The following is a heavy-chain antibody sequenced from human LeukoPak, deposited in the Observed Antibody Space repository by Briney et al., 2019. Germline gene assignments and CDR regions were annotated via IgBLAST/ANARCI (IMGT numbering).Heavy chain of an antibody. CDR3: ARDVAYYYESSGYYSLGFDI. V-gene: IGHV3-21*01. D-gene: IGHD3-22*01. CDR1: GFTFSSYS. J-gene: IGHJ3*02. Sequence: GSLRLSCAASGFTFSSYSMNWVRQAPGKGLEWVSSISSRSNYIYYPDSVKGRFTISRDNAKNSLYLQMNGLRAEDTAVYYCARDVAYYYESSGYYSLGFDIWGQGTMVTVSS. CDR2: ISSRSNYI.